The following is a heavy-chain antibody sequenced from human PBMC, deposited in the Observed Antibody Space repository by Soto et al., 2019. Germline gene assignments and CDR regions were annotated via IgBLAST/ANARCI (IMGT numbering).Heavy chain of an antibody. CDR2: IYFSGTA. CDR1: GASINNTSYY. D-gene: IGHD6-25*01. V-gene: IGHV4-39*01. J-gene: IGHJ4*02. Sequence: LQLQESGPGLVKPSETLSLTCSVSGASINNTSYYWGWIRQSPGKGLEWLGNIYFSGTAYSTPSLRSRVTMCLDTSTTRFSLPLNSMTAADTGVYYRARAAPGPIPNSYFDFWGEGTLVTASS. CDR3: ARAAPGPIPNSYFDF.